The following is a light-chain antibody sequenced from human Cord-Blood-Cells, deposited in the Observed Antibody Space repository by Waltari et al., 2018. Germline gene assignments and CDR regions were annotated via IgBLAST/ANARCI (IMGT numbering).Light chain of an antibody. J-gene: IGLJ2*01. CDR1: SSNIGSNY. CDR2: RNN. CDR3: AAWDDSLSVV. Sequence: QSVLTQPPSASGTTGQRVTISCSGSSSNIGSNYVYWYQQLPGMAPKLLIYRNNQRPSGVPDRFSGSKSGTSASLAISGLRSEDEADYYCAAWDDSLSVVFGGGTKLTVL. V-gene: IGLV1-47*01.